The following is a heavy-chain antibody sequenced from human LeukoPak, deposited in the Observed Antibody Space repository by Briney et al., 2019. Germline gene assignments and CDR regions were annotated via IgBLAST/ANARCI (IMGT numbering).Heavy chain of an antibody. CDR1: GGSFSGYY. V-gene: IGHV4-34*01. D-gene: IGHD3-10*01. Sequence: PSETLSLTCAVYGGSFSGYYWSWIRQPPGKGLEWIGEINHSGSTNYNPSLKSRVTISVDTSKNQFSLKLSSVTAADTAVYYCARRRRFGVDYWGQGTLVTVSS. CDR2: INHSGST. CDR3: ARRRRFGVDY. J-gene: IGHJ4*02.